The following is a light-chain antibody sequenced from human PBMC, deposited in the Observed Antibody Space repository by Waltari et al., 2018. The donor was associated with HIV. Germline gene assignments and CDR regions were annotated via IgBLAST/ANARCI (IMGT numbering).Light chain of an antibody. Sequence: ITISCTGTSIDVGGYNYVSWYQQHPGKAPKLMIYEVSNRPSGVSNRFSGSKSGNTASLTISGLQAEDEADYYCSSYTSSSTLVVFG. CDR1: SIDVGGYNY. CDR2: EVS. J-gene: IGLJ2*01. CDR3: SSYTSSSTLVV. V-gene: IGLV2-14*01.